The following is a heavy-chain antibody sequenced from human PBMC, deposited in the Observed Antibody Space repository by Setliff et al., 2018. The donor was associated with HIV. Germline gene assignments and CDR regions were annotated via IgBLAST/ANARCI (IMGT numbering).Heavy chain of an antibody. Sequence: SVKVSCKASGYDFNGYYIHWVRQAPGQGLECMGWVNPHNGDTNYAQDFQGRVTMTSDTSIITAYMELTSLGSDDTAIYYCARGVGAHLRHWGQGTLVTVSS. CDR2: VNPHNGDT. D-gene: IGHD1-26*01. V-gene: IGHV1-2*02. CDR3: ARGVGAHLRH. J-gene: IGHJ4*02. CDR1: GYDFNGYY.